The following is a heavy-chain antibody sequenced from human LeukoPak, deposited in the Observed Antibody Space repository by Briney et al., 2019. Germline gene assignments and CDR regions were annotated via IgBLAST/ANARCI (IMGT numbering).Heavy chain of an antibody. CDR1: GGSISSSSYY. CDR2: IYYSGST. CDR3: ARHAMEPGGASHFDY. Sequence: PSETLSLTCTVSGGSISSSSYYWAWIRQPPGKGLEWIGSIYYSGSTYYNPSLKSRVTISVDTSKNQFSLKLSSVTAADTAVYYCARHAMEPGGASHFDYWGQGTLVTVSS. V-gene: IGHV4-39*01. J-gene: IGHJ4*02. D-gene: IGHD1-1*01.